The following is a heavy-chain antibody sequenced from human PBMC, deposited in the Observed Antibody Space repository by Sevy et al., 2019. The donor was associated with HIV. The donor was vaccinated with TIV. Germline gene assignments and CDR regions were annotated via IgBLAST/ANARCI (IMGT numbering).Heavy chain of an antibody. J-gene: IGHJ1*01. V-gene: IGHV1-18*04. CDR2: ISAYNGNT. Sequence: ASVKVSCKASGYTFTSYGISWVRQAPGQGLEWMGWISAYNGNTNYSQKLQGRDTMTTDTSTSTAYMELSSLRSDDTAVYYCARGPGVVVAATYPAEYFQHWGQGTLVTVSS. CDR1: GYTFTSYG. D-gene: IGHD2-15*01. CDR3: ARGPGVVVAATYPAEYFQH.